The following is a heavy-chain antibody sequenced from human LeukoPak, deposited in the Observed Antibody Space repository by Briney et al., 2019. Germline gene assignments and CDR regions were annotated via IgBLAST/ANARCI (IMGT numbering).Heavy chain of an antibody. D-gene: IGHD6-19*01. J-gene: IGHJ4*02. Sequence: GGSLRLSCAASGFTFSSYVMNWVRQAPGKGLEWASVISGGGGSTYYADSVKGRFTISRDNSKNTLYLQMNSLRAEDTAVYYCAKSYSSGWYYFDYWGQGTLVTVSS. CDR2: ISGGGGST. CDR1: GFTFSSYV. V-gene: IGHV3-23*01. CDR3: AKSYSSGWYYFDY.